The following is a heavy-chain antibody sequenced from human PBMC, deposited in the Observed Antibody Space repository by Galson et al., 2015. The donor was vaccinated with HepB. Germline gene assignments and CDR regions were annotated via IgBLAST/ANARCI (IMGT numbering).Heavy chain of an antibody. CDR2: INSDGSST. V-gene: IGHV3-74*01. CDR1: GSTFSSYW. CDR3: ARVDTPYSSSWSHYFDY. J-gene: IGHJ4*02. Sequence: SLRLSCAASGSTFSSYWMHWVRQAPGKGLVWVSRINSDGSSTSYADSVKGRFTISRDNAKNTLYLQMNSLRAEDTAVYYCARVDTPYSSSWSHYFDYWGQGTLVTVSS. D-gene: IGHD6-13*01.